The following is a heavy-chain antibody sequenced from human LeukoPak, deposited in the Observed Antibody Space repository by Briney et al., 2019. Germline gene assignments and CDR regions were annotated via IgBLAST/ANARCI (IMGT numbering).Heavy chain of an antibody. CDR3: ARSTAPIVVVPAAPLDY. V-gene: IGHV5-10-1*01. J-gene: IGHJ4*02. Sequence: GESLRIYCKGSGYSFTSYWISWVRQMPGKGLEWMGRIDPSDSYTNYSPSFQGHVTISADKSISTAYLQWSSLKASDTAMYYCARSTAPIVVVPAAPLDYWGQGILVTVSS. CDR1: GYSFTSYW. CDR2: IDPSDSYT. D-gene: IGHD2-2*01.